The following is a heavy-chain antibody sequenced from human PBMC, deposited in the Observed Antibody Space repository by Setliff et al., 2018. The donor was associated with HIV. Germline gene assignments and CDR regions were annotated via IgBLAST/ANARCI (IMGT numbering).Heavy chain of an antibody. CDR2: ISSSSSYI. Sequence: GGSLRLSCAASGFTFSSYSMNWVRQAPGKGLEWVSSISSSSSYIYYADSVKGRFTISRDNAKNSLYLQMSSLRAEDTAVYYCARDSSRGYLDWLSLKYYYSYYIDVWGKGTTVTVSS. V-gene: IGHV3-21*01. CDR3: ARDSSRGYLDWLSLKYYYSYYIDV. CDR1: GFTFSSYS. J-gene: IGHJ6*03. D-gene: IGHD3-9*01.